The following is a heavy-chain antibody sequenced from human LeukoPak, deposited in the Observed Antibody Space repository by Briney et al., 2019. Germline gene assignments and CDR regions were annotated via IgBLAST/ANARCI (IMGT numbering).Heavy chain of an antibody. V-gene: IGHV4-59*01. CDR2: IYYSGST. J-gene: IGHJ4*02. CDR3: ARGYYGSGKNPFIFDY. D-gene: IGHD3-10*01. CDR1: GGSISSYY. Sequence: SETLSLTCTVSGGSISSYYWSWIRQPPGKGLEWIGYIYYSGSTNYNPSLKSRVTISVDTSKNQFSLQLSSVTAADTAVYYCARGYYGSGKNPFIFDYWGQGTLVTVSS.